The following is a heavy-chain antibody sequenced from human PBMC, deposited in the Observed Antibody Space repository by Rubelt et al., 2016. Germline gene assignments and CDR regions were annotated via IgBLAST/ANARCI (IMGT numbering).Heavy chain of an antibody. Sequence: QVQLQQWGAGLLKPSETLSLTCAVYGGSFSGYYWSWIRQPPGKGLEWIGEINHSGSTNYNPSFNSRVTISVATSKNQFSLKLSSVTAADTAVYYCARVTGGSSDYWGQGTLVTVSS. CDR1: GGSFSGYY. J-gene: IGHJ4*02. CDR3: ARVTGGSSDY. D-gene: IGHD3-16*01. V-gene: IGHV4-34*01. CDR2: INHSGST.